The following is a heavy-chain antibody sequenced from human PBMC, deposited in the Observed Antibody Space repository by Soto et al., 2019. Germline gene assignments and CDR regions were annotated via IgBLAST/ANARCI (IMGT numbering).Heavy chain of an antibody. Sequence: TGGSLRLFCAASGFTFSDHYMDWVRQAPGKGLEWVGRTRNKANSYTTEYAASVKGRFTISRDDSKNSLYLQMNSLKTEDTAVYYCARVGGIAGVDYWGQGTLVTVSS. J-gene: IGHJ4*02. D-gene: IGHD6-13*01. CDR2: TRNKANSYTT. V-gene: IGHV3-72*01. CDR3: ARVGGIAGVDY. CDR1: GFTFSDHY.